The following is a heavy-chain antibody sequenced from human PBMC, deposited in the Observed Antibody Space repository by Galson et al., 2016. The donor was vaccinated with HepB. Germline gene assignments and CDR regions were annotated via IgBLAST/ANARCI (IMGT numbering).Heavy chain of an antibody. D-gene: IGHD3/OR15-3a*01. J-gene: IGHJ4*02. Sequence: SLRLSCAASGFTFSDYSMSWVRQAPGKGLERLSYISSTSITTYYADSVKGRFTISRDNVKGLLYLQMNSLRAEDTGIYYCARDHPWTGSYFDYWGQGTQVTVSS. V-gene: IGHV3-48*01. CDR2: ISSTSITT. CDR3: ARDHPWTGSYFDY. CDR1: GFTFSDYS.